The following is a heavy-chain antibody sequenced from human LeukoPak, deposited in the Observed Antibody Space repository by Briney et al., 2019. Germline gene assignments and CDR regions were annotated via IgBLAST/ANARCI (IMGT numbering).Heavy chain of an antibody. Sequence: GGSLRLSCAASGFTFSSYAMTWVRQAPGKGLEWVSAISGSGGSTYYADSVKGRFTISRDNSKNTLYLQMNSLRAEDTAVYYCATRYCSGGSCYAFDYWGQGTLVTVSS. D-gene: IGHD2-15*01. CDR1: GFTFSSYA. V-gene: IGHV3-23*01. CDR2: ISGSGGST. J-gene: IGHJ4*02. CDR3: ATRYCSGGSCYAFDY.